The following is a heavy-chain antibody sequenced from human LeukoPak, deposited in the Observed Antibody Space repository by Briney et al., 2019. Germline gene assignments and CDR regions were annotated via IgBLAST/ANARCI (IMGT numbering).Heavy chain of an antibody. CDR2: ISSGSSYI. Sequence: GGSLRLSCAASGFTFSSYSMNWVRQAPGKGLEWVSSISSGSSYIYYADSVKGRFTISRDNAKNSLYLQMNSLRAEDTAVYYCARDSSGFGSPDEYFQHWGQGTPVTVSS. J-gene: IGHJ1*01. D-gene: IGHD3-10*01. CDR3: ARDSSGFGSPDEYFQH. V-gene: IGHV3-21*01. CDR1: GFTFSSYS.